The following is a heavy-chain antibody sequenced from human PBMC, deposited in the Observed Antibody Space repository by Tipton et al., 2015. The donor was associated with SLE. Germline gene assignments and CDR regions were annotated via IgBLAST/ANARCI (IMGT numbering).Heavy chain of an antibody. J-gene: IGHJ6*02. CDR1: GFTFSSYA. CDR3: TTDPSQIVVVPAALSGMDV. CDR2: ISGSGGST. D-gene: IGHD2-2*01. V-gene: IGHV3-23*01. Sequence: SLRLSCAASGFTFSSYAMSWVRQAPGKGLEWVSAISGSGGSTYYADSVKGRFTISRDNSKNTLYLQMNSLKTEDTAVYYCTTDPSQIVVVPAALSGMDVWGQGTTVTVSS.